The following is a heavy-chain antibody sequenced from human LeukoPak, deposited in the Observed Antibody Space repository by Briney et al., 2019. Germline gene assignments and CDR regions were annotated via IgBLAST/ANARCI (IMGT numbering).Heavy chain of an antibody. J-gene: IGHJ4*02. D-gene: IGHD3-10*01. CDR2: KYARGSS. Sequence: PSQTPSLTCTVSGGSIINYYWSWGRQPAGKGLEWIGRKYARGSSNYNPPVQSRVPMSVDTSKNQFSLKLRSVTAADTAVYYCARDRGGFDYWGQGTLVTVSS. CDR3: ARDRGGFDY. CDR1: GGSIINYY. V-gene: IGHV4-4*07.